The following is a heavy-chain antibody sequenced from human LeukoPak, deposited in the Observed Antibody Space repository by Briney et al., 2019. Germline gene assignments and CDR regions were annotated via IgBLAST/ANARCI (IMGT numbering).Heavy chain of an antibody. CDR3: ARGYGTVDY. CDR1: GGSFSGYY. Sequence: SETLSLTCAVYGGSFSGYYWSWIRQPPGKGLEWIGEINHSGSTNYNPSLKSRVTISVDTSKNQFSLKLSSVTAADTAVYYCARGYGTVDYWGQGTLVTVSS. V-gene: IGHV4-34*01. J-gene: IGHJ4*02. CDR2: INHSGST. D-gene: IGHD4-17*01.